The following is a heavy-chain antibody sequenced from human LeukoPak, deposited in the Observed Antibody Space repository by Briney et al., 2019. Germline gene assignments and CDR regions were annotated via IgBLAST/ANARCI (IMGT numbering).Heavy chain of an antibody. Sequence: PGRSLRLSCAASGFTFSSYAMHWVRQAPGKGLEWVAVISYDGSNKYYADSVKGRFTISRDDSKNTLYLQMNSLRAEDTAVYYCARDHYSYHVFTPYYYYMDVWGKGTTVTVSS. D-gene: IGHD4-11*01. CDR1: GFTFSSYA. V-gene: IGHV3-30*01. CDR2: ISYDGSNK. J-gene: IGHJ6*03. CDR3: ARDHYSYHVFTPYYYYMDV.